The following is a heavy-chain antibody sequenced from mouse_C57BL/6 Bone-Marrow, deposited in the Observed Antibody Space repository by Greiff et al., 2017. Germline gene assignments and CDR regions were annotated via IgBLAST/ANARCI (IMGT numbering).Heavy chain of an antibody. CDR2: IDPENGDT. Sequence: VQLQQSGAELVRPGASVKLSCTASGFNINDDYMHWVKQRPEQGLEWIGWIDPENGDTEYATKFQGKATITADTSSNTAYLQLSSLTSENTAVYYWTTVYDGYFGTYWGQGTLVTVSA. J-gene: IGHJ3*01. CDR3: TTVYDGYFGTY. V-gene: IGHV14-4*01. D-gene: IGHD2-3*01. CDR1: GFNINDDY.